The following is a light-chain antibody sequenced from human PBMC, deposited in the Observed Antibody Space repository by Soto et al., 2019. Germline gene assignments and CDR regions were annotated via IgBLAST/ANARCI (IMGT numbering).Light chain of an antibody. CDR1: QSVSSN. V-gene: IGKV3-20*01. CDR2: AIS. CDR3: QQYGSPPPGLT. Sequence: IVMTQSPSTLPVSPGEIATLSFRASQSVSSNLAWYQQKPGQAPRLLIYAISARAPGIPPRFRGSGSGTAFTLSISRLEPEDFAVYYCQQYGSPPPGLTFGPGTKVDIK. J-gene: IGKJ3*01.